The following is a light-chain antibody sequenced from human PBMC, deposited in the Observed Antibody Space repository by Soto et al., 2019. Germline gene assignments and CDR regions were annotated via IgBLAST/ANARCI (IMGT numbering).Light chain of an antibody. Sequence: DIQMTQSPSSLSGSVGDKFTITCRASQSIRINLNWYQQKPGKAPKLLIYAASSLQSGVPSRFSGSGSGTDFTLTISSLQAEDFATYYCQQSYSTPYTFGQGTKLEIK. J-gene: IGKJ2*01. V-gene: IGKV1-39*01. CDR2: AAS. CDR3: QQSYSTPYT. CDR1: QSIRIN.